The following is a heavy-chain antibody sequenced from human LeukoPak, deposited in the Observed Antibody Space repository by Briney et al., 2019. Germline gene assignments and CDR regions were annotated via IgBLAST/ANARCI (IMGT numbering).Heavy chain of an antibody. CDR2: MNPNTGAT. J-gene: IGHJ5*02. V-gene: IGHV1-8*01. Sequence: VASVRVSSKASGYTFIRHDINWVRQAPGRRLEWMGWMNPNTGATGYAQKFRDRVTMSANTSMSTAYLIMDRLTSDDTAVYFCVRGLSFPPDLWGQGALVSVSS. D-gene: IGHD3-16*02. CDR1: GYTFIRHD. CDR3: VRGLSFPPDL.